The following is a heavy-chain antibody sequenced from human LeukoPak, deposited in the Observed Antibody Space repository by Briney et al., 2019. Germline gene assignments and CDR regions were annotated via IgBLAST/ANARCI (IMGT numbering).Heavy chain of an antibody. D-gene: IGHD3-10*01. V-gene: IGHV3-23*01. Sequence: GGSXRLXCAASRFTLVGNAVTWVRQARGKGGEGGSTISGSGDTYYADSVKGRFPLSRDDSKSPLSLQMNSLRAEDTALYYCAKKYYYGSGSYIFHFDHWGQGTPVTVSS. CDR2: ISGSGDT. CDR1: RFTLVGNA. J-gene: IGHJ4*02. CDR3: AKKYYYGSGSYIFHFDH.